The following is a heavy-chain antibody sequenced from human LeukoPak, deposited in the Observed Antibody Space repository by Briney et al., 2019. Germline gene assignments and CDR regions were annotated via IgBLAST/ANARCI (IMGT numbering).Heavy chain of an antibody. V-gene: IGHV3-23*01. CDR2: ISGNGGST. J-gene: IGHJ3*02. CDR1: GFTFSSYA. Sequence: GGSLRLSCAASGFTFSSYAMSWVRQAPGKGLEWVSAISGNGGSTYYADSVKGRFTISRDNSKNTLYLQMNSLRAEDTAVYYCAKMTLYDFWSGYIPTHAFDIWGQGTMVTVSS. CDR3: AKMTLYDFWSGYIPTHAFDI. D-gene: IGHD3-3*01.